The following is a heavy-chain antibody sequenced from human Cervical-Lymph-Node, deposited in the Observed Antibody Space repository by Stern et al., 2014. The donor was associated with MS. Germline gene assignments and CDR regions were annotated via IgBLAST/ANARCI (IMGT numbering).Heavy chain of an antibody. CDR3: EQGPMAGTGHPT. V-gene: IGHV3-30-3*01. D-gene: IGHD6-19*01. Sequence: VQLLESGGGVVQPGRSLRLSCEASGVTLTNYALHWVRQAPGKGLEWVAFVSYDGSNKYYADSAKGRFTISRDNSKNTVFLQMDSLRPEDTARYLREQGPMAGTGHPTLGQGTLVTVSS. J-gene: IGHJ5*02. CDR2: VSYDGSNK. CDR1: GVTLTNYA.